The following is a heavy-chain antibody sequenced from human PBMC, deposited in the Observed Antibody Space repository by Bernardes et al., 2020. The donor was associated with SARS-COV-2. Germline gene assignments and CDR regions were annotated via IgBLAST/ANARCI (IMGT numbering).Heavy chain of an antibody. CDR3: ARSSAGLRLSAFDI. CDR1: GFSLSTSGMC. D-gene: IGHD5-12*01. J-gene: IGHJ3*02. Sequence: GPTLVKPTQTLTLTCRFSGFSLSTSGMCMSWIRQPPGKALEWLARIDWDDDKYYSTSLKTRLTISKDTSKNQVVLTMTNMDPMDTATYYCARSSAGLRLSAFDIWGQGTMVTVSS. CDR2: IDWDDDK. V-gene: IGHV2-70*11.